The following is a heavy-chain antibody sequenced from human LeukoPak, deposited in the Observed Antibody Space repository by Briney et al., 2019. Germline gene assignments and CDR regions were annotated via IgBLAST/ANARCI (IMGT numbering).Heavy chain of an antibody. D-gene: IGHD3-3*01. V-gene: IGHV4-39*01. Sequence: KPSETLSLTCTVSGGSISSSSYYWGWVRQPPGKGLEGVGSIYYSGSTYYNPSLKSRVTISVDTSKNQFSLKLSSVTAADTAVYYCASITIFGVVPNPSDYWGQGTLVTVSS. CDR3: ASITIFGVVPNPSDY. CDR1: GGSISSSSYY. CDR2: IYYSGST. J-gene: IGHJ4*02.